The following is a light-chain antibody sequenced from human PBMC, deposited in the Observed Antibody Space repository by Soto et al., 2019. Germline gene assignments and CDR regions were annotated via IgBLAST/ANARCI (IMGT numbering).Light chain of an antibody. CDR2: EVS. Sequence: QSALTQPASVSGSPGQSITISCTGTSSDVGGYNYVSWYQQHPGKAPKLMIYEVSNRPSGVSNRFSGSKSGNTASLTNSGLQAEDEADYYCSSYTSSRTPYVFGTGTKVTVL. J-gene: IGLJ1*01. V-gene: IGLV2-14*01. CDR1: SSDVGGYNY. CDR3: SSYTSSRTPYV.